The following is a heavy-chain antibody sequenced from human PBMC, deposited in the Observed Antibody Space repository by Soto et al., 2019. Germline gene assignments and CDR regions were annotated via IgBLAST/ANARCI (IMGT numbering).Heavy chain of an antibody. J-gene: IGHJ4*02. D-gene: IGHD3-22*01. Sequence: SETLSLTCTVSGGSISSGGYYWSWIRQHPGKGLEWIGYIYYSGSTYYNPSLKSRVTISVDTSKNQFSLKLSSVTAADTAVYYCARVAGLVPYYYDSSGYLDYWGQGTLVTVSS. CDR3: ARVAGLVPYYYDSSGYLDY. CDR1: GGSISSGGYY. V-gene: IGHV4-31*03. CDR2: IYYSGST.